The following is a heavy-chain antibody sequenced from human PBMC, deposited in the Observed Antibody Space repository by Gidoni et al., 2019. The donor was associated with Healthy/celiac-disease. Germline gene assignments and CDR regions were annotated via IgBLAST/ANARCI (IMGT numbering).Heavy chain of an antibody. D-gene: IGHD3-10*01. V-gene: IGHV4-34*01. CDR3: ARCVSSSRFGGGKSYYFDY. J-gene: IGHJ4*02. Sequence: QVQLQQWGAGLLKPSETLSLTCAVYGGSFSGYYWSWIRQPPGKGLEWIGEINHSGSTNSNPSLKSRVPISVDTSKNQFSLKLSSVTAADTAVYYCARCVSSSRFGGGKSYYFDYWGQGTLVTVSS. CDR1: GGSFSGYY. CDR2: INHSGST.